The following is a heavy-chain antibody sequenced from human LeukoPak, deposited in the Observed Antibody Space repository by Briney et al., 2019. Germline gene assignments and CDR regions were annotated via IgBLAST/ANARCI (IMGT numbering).Heavy chain of an antibody. V-gene: IGHV3-21*01. Sequence: GGSLRLSCTASGFSFVDYVITWVRQAPGKGLEWVSSISSSSSYIYYADSVKGRFTISRDNAKNSLYLQMNSLRAEDTAVYYCARDYDLGTNWGQGTLVTVSS. CDR2: ISSSSSYI. D-gene: IGHD1/OR15-1a*01. CDR3: ARDYDLGTN. CDR1: GFSFVDYV. J-gene: IGHJ4*02.